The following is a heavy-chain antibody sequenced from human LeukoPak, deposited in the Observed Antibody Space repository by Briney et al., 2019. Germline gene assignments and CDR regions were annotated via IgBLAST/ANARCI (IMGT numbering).Heavy chain of an antibody. CDR3: AKEAVAAAGDYYYYMDV. Sequence: GGSLRLSCAASGFTFSSYAMHWVRQAPGKGLEWVAVISYDGSNKYYADSVKGRFTISRDNSKNTLYLQMNSLRAEDTAVYYCAKEAVAAAGDYYYYMDVWGKGTTVTVSS. CDR2: ISYDGSNK. D-gene: IGHD6-19*01. V-gene: IGHV3-30*04. J-gene: IGHJ6*03. CDR1: GFTFSSYA.